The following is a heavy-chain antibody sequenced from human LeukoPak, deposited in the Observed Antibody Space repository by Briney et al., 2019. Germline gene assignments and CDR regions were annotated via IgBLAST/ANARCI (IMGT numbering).Heavy chain of an antibody. J-gene: IGHJ4*02. D-gene: IGHD3-10*01. V-gene: IGHV3-30*04. Sequence: GGSLRLSCAVSGFTFSSYAMHWVRQAPGKGLEWVAVISYDGTNKYYADSVKGRFTISRDNSKNTLYLQMNSLRAEDTAVYYCARVLNYYGSGSYYKDWGQGTLVTVSS. CDR2: ISYDGTNK. CDR1: GFTFSSYA. CDR3: ARVLNYYGSGSYYKD.